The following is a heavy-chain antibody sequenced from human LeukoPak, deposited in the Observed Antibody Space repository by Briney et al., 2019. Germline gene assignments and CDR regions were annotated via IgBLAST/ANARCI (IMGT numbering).Heavy chain of an antibody. Sequence: GGSLRLSCAASGFTFSSYAMSWVRQAPGKGLEWVSSISSSSSYIYYADSVKGRFTVSRDNAKNSLYLQMNSLRAEDTAVYYCAREAAAPAAGGLIITSQNIVIDDAFDIWGQGTMVTVSS. J-gene: IGHJ3*02. CDR1: GFTFSSYA. D-gene: IGHD2/OR15-2a*01. V-gene: IGHV3-21*01. CDR3: AREAAAPAAGGLIITSQNIVIDDAFDI. CDR2: ISSSSSYI.